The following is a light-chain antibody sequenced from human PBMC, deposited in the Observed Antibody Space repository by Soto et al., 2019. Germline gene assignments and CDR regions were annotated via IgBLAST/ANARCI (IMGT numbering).Light chain of an antibody. CDR1: QSISSW. V-gene: IGKV1-5*01. Sequence: DIQMTQSPSTLSASVGDRVTITCRASQSISSWLAWYQQKPGKAPKLLIYDASSLESGVPSRFSGSGSVTVFTLTISSLQPDDFATYYCQQYNSYPYTFGQGTKLEIK. CDR2: DAS. CDR3: QQYNSYPYT. J-gene: IGKJ2*01.